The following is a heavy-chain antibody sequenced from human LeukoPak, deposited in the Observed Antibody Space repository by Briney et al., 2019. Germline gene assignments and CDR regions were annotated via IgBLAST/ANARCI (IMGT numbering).Heavy chain of an antibody. Sequence: ASVKVSCKASGYTFTGYYIHWERQAPGQGLEWMGRINPNSGDANYAQKFQGRVTVTRDTSITTTYMELSRLRPDDTAVYYCARGFPYYYFYYYMDVWGKGTTVTISS. D-gene: IGHD3-10*01. CDR2: INPNSGDA. J-gene: IGHJ6*03. V-gene: IGHV1-2*06. CDR3: ARGFPYYYFYYYMDV. CDR1: GYTFTGYY.